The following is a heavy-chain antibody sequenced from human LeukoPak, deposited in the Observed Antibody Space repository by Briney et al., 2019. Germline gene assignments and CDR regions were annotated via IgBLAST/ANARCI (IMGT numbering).Heavy chain of an antibody. D-gene: IGHD3-10*01. V-gene: IGHV4-59*01. J-gene: IGHJ4*02. CDR1: GGSISSYY. CDR3: ARNYYGSGEVDY. Sequence: SETLSLTCTVSGGSISSYYWSWIRQPPGKGLEWIRYIYYSGSTNYNPSLKSRVTISVDTSKNQFSLKLSSVTAADTAVYYCARNYYGSGEVDYWGQGTLVTVSS. CDR2: IYYSGST.